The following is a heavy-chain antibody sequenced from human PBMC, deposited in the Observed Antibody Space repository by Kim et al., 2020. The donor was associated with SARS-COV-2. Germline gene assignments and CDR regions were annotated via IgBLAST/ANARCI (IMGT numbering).Heavy chain of an antibody. D-gene: IGHD4-17*01. CDR1: RLTFSSYA. Sequence: GGSLRLSCAASRLTFSSYAMSWVRQAPGKGLEWVSGISGSGGSTYYADSVKGRFTISRDNSKNTLYLQMNSLRAEDTAVYYCATRYGDNAPHFDYWGQGTLVTVSS. CDR3: ATRYGDNAPHFDY. CDR2: ISGSGGST. J-gene: IGHJ4*02. V-gene: IGHV3-23*01.